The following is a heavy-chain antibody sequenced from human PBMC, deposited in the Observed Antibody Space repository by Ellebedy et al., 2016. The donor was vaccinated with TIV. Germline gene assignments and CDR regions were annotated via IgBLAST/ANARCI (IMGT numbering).Heavy chain of an antibody. CDR2: INAGNGNT. V-gene: IGHV1-3*01. J-gene: IGHJ4*02. CDR3: AKNHWYVVVTAPFDS. CDR1: GYTFTSYA. Sequence: AASVKVSCKASGYTFTSYAMHWVRQAPGQRLEWMGWINAGNGNTKYSQKFQGRVSITRDTAASTVYMELSSLRSEDTAVYYCAKNHWYVVVTAPFDSWGQGTLVTVSS. D-gene: IGHD2-21*02.